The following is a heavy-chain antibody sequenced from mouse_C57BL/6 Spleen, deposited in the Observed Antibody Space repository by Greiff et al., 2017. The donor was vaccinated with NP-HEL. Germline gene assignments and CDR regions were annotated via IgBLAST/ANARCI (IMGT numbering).Heavy chain of an antibody. D-gene: IGHD1-1*02. CDR1: GYTFTSYW. CDR2: IDPSDSYT. CDR3: ARDYWD. Sequence: QVQLQQPGAELVMPGASVKLSCKASGYTFTSYWMHWVKQRPGQGLEWIGEIDPSDSYTNYNQKFKGKSTLTVDKSSSTAYMQLSSLTSEDSAVYYCARDYWDWGQGTSVTVSS. V-gene: IGHV1-69*01. J-gene: IGHJ4*01.